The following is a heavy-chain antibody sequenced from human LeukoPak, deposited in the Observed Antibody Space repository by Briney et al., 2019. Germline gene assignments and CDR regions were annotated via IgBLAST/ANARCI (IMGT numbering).Heavy chain of an antibody. D-gene: IGHD6-13*01. CDR1: GFTFDDYA. V-gene: IGHV3-43D*03. J-gene: IGHJ4*02. CDR2: ISWDGGST. Sequence: GGSLRLSCAASGFTFDDYAMHWVRQAPGKGLEWVSLISWDGGSTYYADSVKGRFTISRDNSKNSLYLQMNSLRAEDTALYYCARGGSSWYNYWGQGTLVTVSS. CDR3: ARGGSSWYNY.